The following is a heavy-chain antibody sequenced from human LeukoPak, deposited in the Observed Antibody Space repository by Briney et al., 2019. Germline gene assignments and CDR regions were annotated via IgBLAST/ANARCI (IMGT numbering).Heavy chain of an antibody. CDR1: GGSISSYY. D-gene: IGHD5-18*01. CDR2: IYYSGST. V-gene: IGHV4-59*01. J-gene: IGHJ4*02. CDR3: ASGYSYGTALDY. Sequence: KPSETLSLSCIVSGGSISSYYWSWIRQPPGKGLEWIGYIYYSGSTNYNPSLKSRVTISVDTSKNQFSLKLSSVTAAETAVYYCASGYSYGTALDYWGQGTLVTVSS.